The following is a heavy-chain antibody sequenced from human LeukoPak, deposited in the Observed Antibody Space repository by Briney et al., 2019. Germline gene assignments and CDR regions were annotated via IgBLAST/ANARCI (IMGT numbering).Heavy chain of an antibody. Sequence: PGGSLRLSCAASGFTFDDYTMHWVRQAPGKGLEWVSFISWDGGSTYYADSVKGRFTISRDNSKNSLYLQMNSLRAEDTAVYYCAREWSSGVTPLYFDYWGQGTLVTVSS. CDR3: AREWSSGVTPLYFDY. V-gene: IGHV3-43*01. D-gene: IGHD4-23*01. CDR1: GFTFDDYT. CDR2: ISWDGGST. J-gene: IGHJ4*02.